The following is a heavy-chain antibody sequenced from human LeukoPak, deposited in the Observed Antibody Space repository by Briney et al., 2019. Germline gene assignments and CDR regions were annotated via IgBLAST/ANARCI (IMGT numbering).Heavy chain of an antibody. CDR2: ISYDGSNK. CDR3: ARDRYSGYVIYYCYGMDV. Sequence: GGSLRLSCAASGFTFSSYAMHWVRQAPGKGLEWVAVISYDGSNKYYADSVKGRFTISRDNSKNTLYLQMNSLRAEDTAVYYCARDRYSGYVIYYCYGMDVWGRGTTVTVSS. D-gene: IGHD5-12*01. J-gene: IGHJ6*02. CDR1: GFTFSSYA. V-gene: IGHV3-30-3*01.